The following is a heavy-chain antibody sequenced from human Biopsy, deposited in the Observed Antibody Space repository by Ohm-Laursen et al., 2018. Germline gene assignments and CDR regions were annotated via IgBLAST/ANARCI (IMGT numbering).Heavy chain of an antibody. Sequence: GTLSLTCNVSGGDINNYYWSWIRQPAGKGLEWIGRIYPGGSTNYNPSLKSRVTMSVDTSKKQFSLRLGSVTATDTAMYYCASVVLGPTNDAFDLWGQGTMVVVSS. V-gene: IGHV4-4*07. CDR3: ASVVLGPTNDAFDL. CDR1: GGDINNYY. D-gene: IGHD3-22*01. CDR2: IYPGGST. J-gene: IGHJ3*01.